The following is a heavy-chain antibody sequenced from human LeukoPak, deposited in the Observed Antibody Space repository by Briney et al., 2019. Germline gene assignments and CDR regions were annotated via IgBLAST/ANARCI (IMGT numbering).Heavy chain of an antibody. J-gene: IGHJ4*02. D-gene: IGHD1-1*01. CDR2: ISYDGGNT. V-gene: IGHV3-30-3*01. Sequence: GGSLRLSCAASGFTFSSNAIHWVRQAPGKGLEWVAEISYDGGNTYYADSVKGRFTISRDNSKNTLYLQMNSLRAEDTAVYYCAKEGTGIDFDYWGQGTLVTVSS. CDR3: AKEGTGIDFDY. CDR1: GFTFSSNA.